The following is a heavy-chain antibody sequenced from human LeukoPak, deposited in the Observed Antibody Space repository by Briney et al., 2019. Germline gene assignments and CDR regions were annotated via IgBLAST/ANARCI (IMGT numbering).Heavy chain of an antibody. Sequence: GGSLRLSCAASGFIVNRNYMNWVRHVPGQGLELVSVGYSDGSTHYADSVQGRFTISRDNAKNTVSLQMSDLTTEDTAVYYCARSWDARLNFDNWGQGTPVTVSS. V-gene: IGHV3-66*02. CDR3: ARSWDARLNFDN. CDR2: GYSDGST. CDR1: GFIVNRNY. J-gene: IGHJ4*02. D-gene: IGHD1-26*01.